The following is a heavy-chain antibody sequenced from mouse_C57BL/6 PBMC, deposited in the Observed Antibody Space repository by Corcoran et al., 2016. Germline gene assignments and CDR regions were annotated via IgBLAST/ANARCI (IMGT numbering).Heavy chain of an antibody. CDR3: VRDSNWYFDV. D-gene: IGHD2-5*01. Sequence: QIQLVHSGPELKKPGETVKISCKASGYTFTTYGMTWVKQAPGKGLKWMGWINTYSGVPTHADDFKGRFAFSLETSASTAYLQINNLKNEDTATYFCVRDSNWYFDVWGTGTTLTVSS. CDR2: INTYSGVP. J-gene: IGHJ1*03. CDR1: GYTFTTYG. V-gene: IGHV9-3*01.